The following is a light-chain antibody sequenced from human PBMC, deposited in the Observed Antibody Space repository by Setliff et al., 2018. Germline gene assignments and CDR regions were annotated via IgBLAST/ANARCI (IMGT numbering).Light chain of an antibody. V-gene: IGLV2-14*01. CDR1: SSDVGGYNY. CDR3: NAYTISTTVV. J-gene: IGLJ2*01. CDR2: EVI. Sequence: ALTQPASASGSPGPSITISCTGSSSDVGGYNYVSWYQQHPGKAPKLMIYEVINRPSGVSNRFSGSKSGNTASLTSSGLQAEDEADYYCNAYTISTTVVVGGGNKVTVL.